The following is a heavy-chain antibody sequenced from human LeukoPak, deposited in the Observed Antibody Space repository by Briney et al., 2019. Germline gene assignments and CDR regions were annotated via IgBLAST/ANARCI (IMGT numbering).Heavy chain of an antibody. V-gene: IGHV3-21*04. J-gene: IGHJ6*02. CDR3: AKDYLLDYYGSGSYPLAPYGMDV. Sequence: GGSLRLSCAASGFTFSSYNMNWVRQAPGKGLEWVSSISSSSSYIYYADSVKGRFTISRDNAKNSLYLQMNSLRAEDTALYYCAKDYLLDYYGSGSYPLAPYGMDVWGQGTTVAVSS. CDR1: GFTFSSYN. D-gene: IGHD3-10*01. CDR2: ISSSSSYI.